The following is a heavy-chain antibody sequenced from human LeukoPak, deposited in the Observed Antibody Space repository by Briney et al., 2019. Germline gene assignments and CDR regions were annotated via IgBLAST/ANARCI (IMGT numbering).Heavy chain of an antibody. D-gene: IGHD2-15*01. CDR2: IIPIFGTA. CDR1: GGTFSSYA. Sequence: GASVKVSCKASGGTFSSYAISWVRQAPGQGLEWMGGIIPIFGTANYAQKFQGRVTITTDESTSTAYMELSSLRSEDTAVDYCARDKFSGGRSYSRSEYFQHWGQGTLVTVSS. CDR3: ARDKFSGGRSYSRSEYFQH. J-gene: IGHJ1*01. V-gene: IGHV1-69*05.